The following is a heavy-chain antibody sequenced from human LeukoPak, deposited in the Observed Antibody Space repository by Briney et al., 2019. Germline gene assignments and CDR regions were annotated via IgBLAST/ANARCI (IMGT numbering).Heavy chain of an antibody. CDR2: ISWNSGSI. Sequence: GRSLRLSCAASGFTFDDYAMHWVRQAPGKGLEWVSGISWNSGSIGYADPVKGRFTISRDNAKNSLYLQMNSLRAEDTALYYCAKGIRYSSSSLDYWGQGTLVTVSS. V-gene: IGHV3-9*01. CDR1: GFTFDDYA. D-gene: IGHD6-6*01. J-gene: IGHJ4*02. CDR3: AKGIRYSSSSLDY.